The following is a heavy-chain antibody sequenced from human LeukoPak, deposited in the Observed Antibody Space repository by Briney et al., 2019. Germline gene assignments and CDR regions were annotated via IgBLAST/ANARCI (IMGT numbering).Heavy chain of an antibody. J-gene: IGHJ6*02. Sequence: GGSLRLSCAASGFTFNNYSMNWVRQAPGKGLEWVSSISSSSSYIYYADSVKGRFTISRDNAKNSLYLQMNSLRAEDTAVYYCARVWQWLRYGVDVWGQGTTVTVSS. V-gene: IGHV3-21*01. CDR3: ARVWQWLRYGVDV. D-gene: IGHD6-19*01. CDR2: ISSSSSYI. CDR1: GFTFNNYS.